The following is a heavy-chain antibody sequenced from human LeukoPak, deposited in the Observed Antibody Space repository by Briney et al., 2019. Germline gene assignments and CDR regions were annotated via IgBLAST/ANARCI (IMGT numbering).Heavy chain of an antibody. D-gene: IGHD4-11*01. Sequence: ASVKVSCKASGYTFTSYDINWVRQATGQGLEWMGWMNPNSGNTGYAQKFQGRVTMTRNTSISTAYMELSSLRSDDTAVYYCARCVYSNYYYYYYMDVWGKGTTVTVSS. V-gene: IGHV1-8*01. CDR1: GYTFTSYD. J-gene: IGHJ6*03. CDR2: MNPNSGNT. CDR3: ARCVYSNYYYYYYMDV.